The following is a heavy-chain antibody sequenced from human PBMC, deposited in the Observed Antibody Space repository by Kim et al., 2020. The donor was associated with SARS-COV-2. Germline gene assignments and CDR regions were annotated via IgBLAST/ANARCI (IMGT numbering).Heavy chain of an antibody. J-gene: IGHJ4*02. V-gene: IGHV6-1*01. Sequence: YAVSVKSRITINTDTSKNQFSLQLNSVTPEDTAVYYCARGTGAFRGSLDYWGQGTLVTVSS. CDR3: ARGTGAFRGSLDY. D-gene: IGHD3-16*01.